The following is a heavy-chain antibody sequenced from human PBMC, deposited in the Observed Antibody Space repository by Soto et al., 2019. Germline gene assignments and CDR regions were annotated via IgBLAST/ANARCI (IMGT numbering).Heavy chain of an antibody. CDR2: IYYSGST. J-gene: IGHJ4*02. V-gene: IGHV4-59*01. CDR3: ARVRYDILTGSPSSQIDD. Sequence: PSETLSLTCTVSGGSISSYYWSWIRQPPGKGLEWIGYIYYSGSTNYNPSLKSRVTISVDTSKNQFSLKLSSVTAADTAVYYCARVRYDILTGSPSSQIDDWGQGTLVTVSS. CDR1: GGSISSYY. D-gene: IGHD3-9*01.